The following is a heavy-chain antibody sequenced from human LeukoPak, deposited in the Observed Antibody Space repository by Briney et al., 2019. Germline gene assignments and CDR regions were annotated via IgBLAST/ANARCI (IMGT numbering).Heavy chain of an antibody. V-gene: IGHV1-2*02. J-gene: IGHJ6*02. CDR1: GYTFTVYY. Sequence: ASVTVSCTASGYTFTVYYMHWVRQAPGQGLEWMGWINPNSGGTNYAQKFQGRVTMTRDTSISTAYMELSRLRSDDTAVYYCARAASIAARYYYYYGMDVWGQGTTATVSS. CDR2: INPNSGGT. D-gene: IGHD6-6*01. CDR3: ARAASIAARYYYYYGMDV.